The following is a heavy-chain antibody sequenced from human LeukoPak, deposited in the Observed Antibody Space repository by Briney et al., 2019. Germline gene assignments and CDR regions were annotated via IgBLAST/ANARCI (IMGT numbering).Heavy chain of an antibody. V-gene: IGHV3-48*03. CDR1: GFTFSSYE. CDR2: ISSSGSTI. J-gene: IGHJ6*03. D-gene: IGHD1-26*01. CDR3: ARAQLLGEYYYSYSMDV. Sequence: HPGGSLRLSCTASGFTFSSYEMNWVRQAPGKGLEWVSYISSSGSTIYYADSVKGRFTISRDNAKNALYLQMSSLRAEDTAVYYCARAQLLGEYYYSYSMDVWGKGTTVTISS.